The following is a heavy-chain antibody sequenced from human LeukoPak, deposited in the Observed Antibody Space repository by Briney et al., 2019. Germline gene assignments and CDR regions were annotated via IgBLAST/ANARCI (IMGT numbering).Heavy chain of an antibody. Sequence: GGSLRLSCAASGFTFSSYAMHWVRQAPGKGLEWVTFIQYDGTNKYYADSVKGRFTISRDNSKNTLYLQMNSLRAEDTAVYYCAKTLTTVTTLDYYYMDVWGKGTTVTVSS. CDR1: GFTFSSYA. V-gene: IGHV3-30*02. CDR2: IQYDGTNK. D-gene: IGHD4-17*01. J-gene: IGHJ6*03. CDR3: AKTLTTVTTLDYYYMDV.